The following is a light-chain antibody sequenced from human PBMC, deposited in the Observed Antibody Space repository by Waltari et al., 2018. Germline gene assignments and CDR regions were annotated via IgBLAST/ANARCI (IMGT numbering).Light chain of an antibody. J-gene: IGKJ1*01. CDR2: DIS. CDR1: QRIGRS. V-gene: IGKV3-20*01. CDR3: QKYERLPAT. Sequence: EIVLTQSPGTLSLSLGARATLSCRASQRIGRSVVRDQQRPGQAPRLHIYDISRRATGIPDRFSGSGYGTDFSLTISILEPEDFAVYYCQKYERLPATFGQGTTVEIK.